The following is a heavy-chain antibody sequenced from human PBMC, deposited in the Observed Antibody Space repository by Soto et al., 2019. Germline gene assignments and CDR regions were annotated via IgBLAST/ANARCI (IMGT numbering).Heavy chain of an antibody. D-gene: IGHD6-6*01. CDR1: GYTFTSYG. CDR3: AREALGIAARPPLFDY. Sequence: GASVKVSCKASGYTFTSYGLSWVRQAPGQGLEWMGWISAYNGNTNYAQKLQGRVTMTTDTSTSTAYMELRSLRSDDTAVYYCAREALGIAARPPLFDYWGQGTLVTVSS. J-gene: IGHJ4*02. V-gene: IGHV1-18*04. CDR2: ISAYNGNT.